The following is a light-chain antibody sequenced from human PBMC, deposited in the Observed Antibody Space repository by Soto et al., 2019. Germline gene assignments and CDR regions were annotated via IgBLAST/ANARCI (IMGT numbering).Light chain of an antibody. V-gene: IGLV2-14*01. J-gene: IGLJ2*01. CDR3: CSYTSSCTLV. CDR1: SSDVGGYNY. CDR2: DVN. Sequence: QSVLTQPASVSGSPGQSITISCTGTSSDVGGYNYVSWYQQHPGKAPRLMIYDVNNRPSGVSNRFSGSKSGNTASLTISGFQTEDEADYYCCSYTSSCTLVFGGGTKLTVL.